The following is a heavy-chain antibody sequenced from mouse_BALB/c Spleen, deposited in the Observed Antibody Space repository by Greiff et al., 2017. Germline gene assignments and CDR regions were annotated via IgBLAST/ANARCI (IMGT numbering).Heavy chain of an antibody. CDR2: IWSDGST. V-gene: IGHV2-6-2*01. CDR3: ARQIYYDYPYAMDY. CDR1: GFSLTSYG. D-gene: IGHD2-4*01. Sequence: VQLQESGPDLVAPSQSLSITCTVSGFSLTSYGVHWVRQPPGKGLEWLVVIWSDGSTTYNSALKSRLSISKDNSKSQVFLKMNSLQTDDTAMYYCARQIYYDYPYAMDYWGQGTSVTVSS. J-gene: IGHJ4*01.